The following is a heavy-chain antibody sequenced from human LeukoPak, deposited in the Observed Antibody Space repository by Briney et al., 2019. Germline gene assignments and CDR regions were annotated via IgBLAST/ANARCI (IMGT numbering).Heavy chain of an antibody. CDR3: ARDGSRVSGPTDYYYYYYMDV. V-gene: IGHV1-2*02. Sequence: ASVKVSCKASGYTFTDYYMHWVRQAPGQGLEWMGWINPSSGGTNYAQKFQGRVTVTRDTSISTAYMDLSRLRSDDTAVYYCARDGSRVSGPTDYYYYYYMDVWGKGTTVTVSS. CDR1: GYTFTDYY. CDR2: INPSSGGT. D-gene: IGHD5-12*01. J-gene: IGHJ6*03.